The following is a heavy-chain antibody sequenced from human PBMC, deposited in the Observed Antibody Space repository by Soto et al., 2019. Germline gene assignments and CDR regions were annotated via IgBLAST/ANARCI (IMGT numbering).Heavy chain of an antibody. J-gene: IGHJ4*02. CDR1: GGTFSSYA. V-gene: IGHV1-69*01. CDR2: FIPIFGTA. CDR3: VVVYAIGGGGFDS. D-gene: IGHD2-8*02. Sequence: QVQLVQSGAEVKKPGSSVKVSCKASGGTFSSYAISWVRQAPGQGLEWMGGFIPIFGTANSAQKFQGRVTIAADGSTSTAYMELSSLRSEDPAVYYCVVVYAIGGGGFDSWGQGALVTVSS.